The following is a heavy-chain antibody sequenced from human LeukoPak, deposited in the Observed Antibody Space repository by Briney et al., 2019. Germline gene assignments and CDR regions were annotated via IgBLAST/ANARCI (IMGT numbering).Heavy chain of an antibody. CDR2: IKSKADGGTP. V-gene: IGHV3-15*01. CDR1: GITLSNYG. Sequence: GGSLRLSCAVSGITLSNYGMSWVRQAPGKGLEWVGLIKSKADGGTPDYAAPVTGRFTISRDDSKSTLYLQMNSLRTEDTAVYYCSPGGNYFVNWGQGTLVTVSS. D-gene: IGHD1-26*01. CDR3: SPGGNYFVN. J-gene: IGHJ4*02.